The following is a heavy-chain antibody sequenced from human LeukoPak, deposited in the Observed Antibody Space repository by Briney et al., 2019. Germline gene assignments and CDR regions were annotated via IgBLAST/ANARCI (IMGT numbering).Heavy chain of an antibody. V-gene: IGHV3-7*01. CDR3: ARDNDSRDPPHFDY. Sequence: GGSLRLSCAASGFTFSSYWMNWVRQAPGKGLEWVANTKEDGSEKYYVDSVKGRFTISRDNAENSLYLQMNSLRAEDTAVYYCARDNDSRDPPHFDYWGQGTLVTVSS. CDR2: TKEDGSEK. J-gene: IGHJ4*02. D-gene: IGHD3-16*01. CDR1: GFTFSSYW.